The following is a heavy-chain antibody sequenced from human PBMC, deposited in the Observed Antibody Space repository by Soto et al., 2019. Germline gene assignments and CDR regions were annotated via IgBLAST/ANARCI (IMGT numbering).Heavy chain of an antibody. V-gene: IGHV3-30-3*01. CDR2: ISYDGSNK. Sequence: QVQLVESGGGVVQPGRSLRLSCAASGFTFSSYAMHWVRQAPGKGLEWVAVISYDGSNKYYADSVKGRFTISRDNSKKTLYLQMNSLIAEDTAVHYCARGGSISAGYNAPYYGMGGWGQGTTVTVSS. J-gene: IGHJ6*02. D-gene: IGHD6-13*01. CDR1: GFTFSSYA. CDR3: ARGGSISAGYNAPYYGMGG.